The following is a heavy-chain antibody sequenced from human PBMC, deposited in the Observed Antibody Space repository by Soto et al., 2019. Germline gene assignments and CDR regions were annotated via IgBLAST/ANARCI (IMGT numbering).Heavy chain of an antibody. Sequence: EVQLVESGGGLVQPGRSLRLSCAASGFTFDDYAMHWVRQAPGQGLEWVSGISWNSGSIGYADSVKGRFTISRDNAKNSLYLQMNGLRAEDTALYSCAKGTYYYDMDVWGNGTTVTVS. CDR1: GFTFDDYA. J-gene: IGHJ6*03. CDR2: ISWNSGSI. V-gene: IGHV3-9*01. D-gene: IGHD1-7*01. CDR3: AKGTYYYDMDV.